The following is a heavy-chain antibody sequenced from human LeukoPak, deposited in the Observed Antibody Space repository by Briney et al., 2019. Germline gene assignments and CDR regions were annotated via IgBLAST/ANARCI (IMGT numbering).Heavy chain of an antibody. CDR1: GFTFSSYS. V-gene: IGHV3-48*04. CDR2: ITGSSSTI. CDR3: ASSSGHLDY. D-gene: IGHD6-19*01. Sequence: GGSLRLSCAASGFTFSSYSMNRVRQAPGKGLEWLSYITGSSSTIYYADSVKGRFTISRDNAKNSLYLQMNSLRAEDTAVYYCASSSGHLDYWGQGTLVTVSS. J-gene: IGHJ4*02.